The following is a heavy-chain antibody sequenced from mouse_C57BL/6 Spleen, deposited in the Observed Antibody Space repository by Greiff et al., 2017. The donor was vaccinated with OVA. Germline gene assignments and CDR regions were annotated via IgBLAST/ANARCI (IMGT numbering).Heavy chain of an antibody. CDR3: ARLNDGYPYYFDY. CDR1: GFTFSDYG. J-gene: IGHJ2*01. Sequence: EVMLVESGGGLVKPGGSLKLSCAASGFTFSDYGMHWVRQAPEKGLEWVAYISSGSSTIYYADTVKGRFTISRDNAKNTLFLQMTSLRSEDTAMYYCARLNDGYPYYFDYWGQGTTLTVSS. D-gene: IGHD2-3*01. CDR2: ISSGSSTI. V-gene: IGHV5-17*01.